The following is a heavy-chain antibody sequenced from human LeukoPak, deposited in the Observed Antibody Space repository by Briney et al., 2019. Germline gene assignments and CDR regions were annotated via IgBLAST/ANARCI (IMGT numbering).Heavy chain of an antibody. V-gene: IGHV1-24*01. CDR1: GYTFTGYY. CDR2: FDPEDGET. J-gene: IGHJ4*02. Sequence: ASVKVSCKASGYTFTGYYMHWVRQAPGKGLEWMGGFDPEDGETIYAQRFQGRVTMTEDTSTDTAYMELSSLRSEDTAVYYCATEGGRSYYFHWGQGTLVTVSS. D-gene: IGHD3-10*01. CDR3: ATEGGRSYYFH.